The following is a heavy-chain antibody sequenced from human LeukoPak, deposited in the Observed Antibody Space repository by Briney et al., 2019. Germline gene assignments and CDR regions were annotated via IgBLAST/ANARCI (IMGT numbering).Heavy chain of an antibody. CDR2: IIPIFGTA. Sequence: SVKVSCKASGGTFSSYAISWVRQASGQGLEWMGGIIPIFGTANYAQKFQGRVTITADESTSTAYMELSSLRSEDTAVYYCARAFGVATTYYYYYYGMDVWGQGTTVTVSS. D-gene: IGHD3-3*01. CDR1: GGTFSSYA. CDR3: ARAFGVATTYYYYYYGMDV. V-gene: IGHV1-69*13. J-gene: IGHJ6*02.